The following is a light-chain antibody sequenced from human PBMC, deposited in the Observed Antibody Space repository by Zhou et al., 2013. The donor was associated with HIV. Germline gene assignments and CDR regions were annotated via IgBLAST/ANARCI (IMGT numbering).Light chain of an antibody. CDR1: QSLLHSNGYKY. CDR3: MQGLQSPT. J-gene: IGKJ2*01. V-gene: IGKV2-28*01. Sequence: DIVMTQSPLSLPVTPGEPASISCRSSQSLLHSNGYKYLDWYLQKPGQSPQLLIYLGSNRASGVPDRFSGSGSGTDFTLKISRVEAEDVGVYYCMQGLQSPTFGQGTKLEIK. CDR2: LGS.